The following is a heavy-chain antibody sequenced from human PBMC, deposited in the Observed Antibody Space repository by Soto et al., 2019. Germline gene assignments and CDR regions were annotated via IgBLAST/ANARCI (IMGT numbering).Heavy chain of an antibody. CDR3: AREMATIMSNWFDP. V-gene: IGHV3-48*01. CDR1: GFTFSSYS. Sequence: GGSLRLSCAASGFTFSSYSMNWVRQAPGKGLEWVSYISSSSTIYYADSVKGRFTISRDNAKNSLYLQMNSLRAEDTAVYYCAREMATIMSNWFDPWGQGTLVTVSS. CDR2: ISSSSTI. D-gene: IGHD5-12*01. J-gene: IGHJ5*02.